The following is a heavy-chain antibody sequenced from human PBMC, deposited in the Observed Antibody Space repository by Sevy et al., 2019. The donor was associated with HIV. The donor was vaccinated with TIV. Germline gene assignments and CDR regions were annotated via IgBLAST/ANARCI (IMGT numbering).Heavy chain of an antibody. CDR2: ISAYNGNT. CDR1: GYTFTSYG. V-gene: IGHV1-18*01. CDR3: ARDPTRCIGGSCEAFDI. D-gene: IGHD2-15*01. J-gene: IGHJ3*02. Sequence: ASVKVSCKASGYTFTSYGISWVRQAPGQGLEWMGWISAYNGNTNYAQKLQGRVTMTTDTSTSTAYMELRSLRSDDTAVYYCARDPTRCIGGSCEAFDIWGQGTMVTVSS.